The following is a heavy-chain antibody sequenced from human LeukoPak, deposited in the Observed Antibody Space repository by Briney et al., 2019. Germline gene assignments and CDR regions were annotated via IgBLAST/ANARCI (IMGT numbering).Heavy chain of an antibody. CDR1: GVSINTGNYY. J-gene: IGHJ6*03. CDR3: ARVVSSVYYYMDV. CDR2: TFTGGTT. D-gene: IGHD2/OR15-2a*01. Sequence: PSETLSLTCSVSGVSINTGNYYWTWIRQPAGKGLQWIGRTFTGGTTNYNPSLQSRVTISMDTSKSQVSLRLRSVTAADTAVYYCARVVSSVYYYMDVWGKGTSVTVSS. V-gene: IGHV4-61*02.